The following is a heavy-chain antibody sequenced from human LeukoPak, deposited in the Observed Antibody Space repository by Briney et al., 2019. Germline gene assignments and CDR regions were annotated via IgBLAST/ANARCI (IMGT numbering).Heavy chain of an antibody. D-gene: IGHD4-17*01. CDR1: GYTFTGYY. V-gene: IGHV1-2*02. J-gene: IGHJ4*02. CDR3: ARVREADYGELGY. CDR2: INPNSGGT. Sequence: ASVKVSCKASGYTFTGYYMHWVRQAPGQGLEWMGWINPNSGGTNYAQKFQGRVTMTRDTSISTAYMELSRLRSDDTAVYYCARVREADYGELGYWGQGTLVTVSS.